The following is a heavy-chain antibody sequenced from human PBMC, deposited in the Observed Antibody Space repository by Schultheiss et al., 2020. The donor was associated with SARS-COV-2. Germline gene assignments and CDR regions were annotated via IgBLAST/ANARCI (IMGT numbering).Heavy chain of an antibody. Sequence: GGSLRLSCAASGFTFSSYAMSWVRQAPGKGLEWVANIKQDGSEKYYVDSVKGRFTISRDNSKNTLYLQMNSLRAEDTAVYYCARVPAVARMVYAIDWGQGTLVTVSS. CDR3: ARVPAVARMVYAID. J-gene: IGHJ4*02. CDR1: GFTFSSYA. CDR2: IKQDGSEK. D-gene: IGHD2-8*01. V-gene: IGHV3-7*03.